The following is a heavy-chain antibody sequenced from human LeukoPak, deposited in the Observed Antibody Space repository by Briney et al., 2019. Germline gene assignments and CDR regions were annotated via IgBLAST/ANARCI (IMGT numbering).Heavy chain of an antibody. CDR2: IKQDGYEK. V-gene: IGHV3-7*03. J-gene: IGHJ3*02. CDR1: GFTFSNYW. CDR3: ARVYSSSSGKNAFDI. Sequence: GVSLRLSCAVSGFTFSNYWMSWVRQAPGKGLEWVANIKQDGYEKYYVDSVNGRFTISRDNAKNSLYLQMDSLRAEDTAVFYCARVYSSSSGKNAFDIWGQGTVVIVSS. D-gene: IGHD6-6*01.